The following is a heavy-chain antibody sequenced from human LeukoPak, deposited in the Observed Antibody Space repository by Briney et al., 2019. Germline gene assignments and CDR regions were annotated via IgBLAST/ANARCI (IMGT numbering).Heavy chain of an antibody. V-gene: IGHV3-23*01. CDR1: GFAFSSYA. CDR2: ISSGGVDT. Sequence: GGSLRLSCAASGFAFSSYAMSWVRQAPGKGLEWVSAISSGGVDTFYADSVKGRFTISRDESENTLYLQMNSLRAEDTAVYFWPKFPGPNNYNGSVNPRTLAPGARETLVTVPS. D-gene: IGHD1-26*01. J-gene: IGHJ5*02. CDR3: PKFPGPNNYNGSVNPRTLAP.